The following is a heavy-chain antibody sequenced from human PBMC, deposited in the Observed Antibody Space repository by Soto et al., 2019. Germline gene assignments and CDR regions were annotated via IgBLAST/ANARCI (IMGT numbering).Heavy chain of an antibody. CDR1: GFTFSSYA. D-gene: IGHD5-18*01. J-gene: IGHJ4*02. V-gene: IGHV3-30-3*01. Sequence: QVQLVESGGGVVQPGRSLRLSCAASGFTFSSYAMHWVRQAPGKGLEWVAVISYDGSNKYYADSVKGRFTISRDNSKNTLYLQMNSLRAEDTAVYYCARGGYSYGPGINWGQGTLVTVSS. CDR3: ARGGYSYGPGIN. CDR2: ISYDGSNK.